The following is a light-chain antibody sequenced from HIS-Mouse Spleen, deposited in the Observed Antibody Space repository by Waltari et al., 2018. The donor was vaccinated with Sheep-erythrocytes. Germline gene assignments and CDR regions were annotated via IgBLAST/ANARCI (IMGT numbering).Light chain of an antibody. CDR3: QSADSSGTYPV. Sequence: SYELTQPPSVSVSPGQTARITCSGDALPKQYAYWYQQKPGQAPVLVIYKDSERPSGIPEGCSGSGSGTTVTLTISGDQAEDEADYYCQSADSSGTYPVFGGGTKLTVL. CDR2: KDS. J-gene: IGLJ2*01. CDR1: ALPKQY. V-gene: IGLV3-25*03.